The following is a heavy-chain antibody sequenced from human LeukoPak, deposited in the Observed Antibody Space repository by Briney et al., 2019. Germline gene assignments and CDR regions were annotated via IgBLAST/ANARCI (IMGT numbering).Heavy chain of an antibody. CDR2: ISGSSTYI. V-gene: IGHV3-21*01. D-gene: IGHD1-26*01. Sequence: GGSLRLSCAASGFTFSRYTINWVRQAPGKGLEWVSSISGSSTYIYYADSVKGRFTISRDNAKNSLYLQMNSLRPEDTAVYYCARDPYSGNYGGYYYYYMDVWGKGTTVTISS. CDR3: ARDPYSGNYGGYYYYYMDV. J-gene: IGHJ6*03. CDR1: GFTFSRYT.